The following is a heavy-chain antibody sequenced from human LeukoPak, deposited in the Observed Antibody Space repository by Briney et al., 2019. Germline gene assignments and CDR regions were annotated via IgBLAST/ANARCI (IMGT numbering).Heavy chain of an antibody. CDR2: IDHSGDT. Sequence: SETLSLTCAVYGGSISGFYYTWIRQPPGKGLEWIGEIDHSGDTNYSPSLKSRATISIDTSKSQVFLKVTSVTAADAALYYCARGSPFQEWGQGTLVTVSS. J-gene: IGHJ4*02. CDR1: GGSISGFY. V-gene: IGHV4-34*01. CDR3: ARGSPFQE.